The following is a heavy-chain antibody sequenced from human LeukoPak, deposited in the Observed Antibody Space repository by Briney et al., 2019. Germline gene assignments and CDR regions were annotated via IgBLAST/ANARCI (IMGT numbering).Heavy chain of an antibody. D-gene: IGHD5-18*01. CDR3: ARGVHNYGNFDF. CDR2: INPSGGST. CDR1: GYTFTSYY. V-gene: IGHV1-46*01. J-gene: IGHJ4*02. Sequence: ASVKVSCMASGYTFTSYYMHWVRQAPGQGLEWMGVINPSGGSTNYAQKFQGRVTMTRDTSTSTVYMELRSLRSEDTAVYSCARGVHNYGNFDFWGQGTLVTVSS.